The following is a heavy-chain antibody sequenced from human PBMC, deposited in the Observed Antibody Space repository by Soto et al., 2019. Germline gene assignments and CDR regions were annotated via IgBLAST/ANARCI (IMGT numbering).Heavy chain of an antibody. Sequence: QVQLQESGPGLVKPSETLSLTCSVSGGSISGGSYYWSWIRQPPGKGLEWIGYIYHSGSTNYNASLKSGGTISLHTAKNEFSLDLRSVSAADTAVYFCARSVSFGEADSWGQGILVTVSS. CDR1: GGSISGGSYY. CDR2: IYHSGST. D-gene: IGHD3-10*01. V-gene: IGHV4-61*01. CDR3: ARSVSFGEADS. J-gene: IGHJ4*02.